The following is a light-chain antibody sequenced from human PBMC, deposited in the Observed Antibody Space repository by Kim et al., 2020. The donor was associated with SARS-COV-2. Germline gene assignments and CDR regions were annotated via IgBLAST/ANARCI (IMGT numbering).Light chain of an antibody. Sequence: QSALTQPASVSGSPGQSITISCTGTSSDVGGYNYVSWYQQHPGKAPKFMIYDVSKRPSGVSNRFSGSKSGNTASLTISGLQAEDEADYYCSSYISSNTLVFGGGTKLTVL. CDR3: SSYISSNTLV. CDR2: DVS. J-gene: IGLJ3*02. V-gene: IGLV2-14*01. CDR1: SSDVGGYNY.